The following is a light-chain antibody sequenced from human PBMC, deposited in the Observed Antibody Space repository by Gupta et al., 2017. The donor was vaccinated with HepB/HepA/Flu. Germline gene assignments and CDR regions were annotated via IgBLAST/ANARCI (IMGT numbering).Light chain of an antibody. J-gene: IGKJ2*01. CDR2: DAS. V-gene: IGKV3-15*01. Sequence: EIVMTQSPATLSVSPGERATLSCRASQSVSSNLAWYQQKPGQAPRLLIYDASTRATDIPARFSGSGSGTEXTLTISXLQSEDFAVYYCQQYNKWPPYTFGXGTRMEIK. CDR3: QQYNKWPPYT. CDR1: QSVSSN.